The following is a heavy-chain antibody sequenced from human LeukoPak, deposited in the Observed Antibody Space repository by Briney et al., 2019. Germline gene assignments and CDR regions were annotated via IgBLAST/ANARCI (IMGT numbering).Heavy chain of an antibody. D-gene: IGHD2-15*01. CDR2: SYYSGGT. CDR1: GGSISSSTYY. J-gene: IGHJ6*03. CDR3: ARHRWRTSMDV. V-gene: IGHV4-39*01. Sequence: SETLSLTCTVSGGSISSSTYYWGWIRQPPGKGLDWIGSSYYSGGTYYNPSLKSRVTISVDTSKNQFSLKLSSVTAADTAVYYCARHRWRTSMDVWGKGTTVTVSS.